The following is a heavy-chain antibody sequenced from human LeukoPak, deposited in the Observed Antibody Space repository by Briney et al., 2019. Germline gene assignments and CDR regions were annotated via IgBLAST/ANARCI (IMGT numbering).Heavy chain of an antibody. V-gene: IGHV4-34*01. CDR2: IHYSGRI. Sequence: KPSETLSLTCAVDGGTFSGYYWTWIRQPPGKGLERIGEIHYSGRINYNPSLKSRVTISADTSNNHFSLKMNSVTAADTAVYYCSRGTDAYKCGNSWGQGTLVTVS. J-gene: IGHJ4*02. CDR1: GGTFSGYY. CDR3: SRGTDAYKCGNS. D-gene: IGHD5-24*01.